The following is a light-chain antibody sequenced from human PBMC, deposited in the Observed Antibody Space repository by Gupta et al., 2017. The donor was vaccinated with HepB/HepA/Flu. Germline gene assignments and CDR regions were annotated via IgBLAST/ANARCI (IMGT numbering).Light chain of an antibody. CDR2: DAS. J-gene: IGKJ3*01. Sequence: EIVLTQSPATLSLSPGERATLSCRASQSVSSYLAWYQQKPGQAPRLLIYDASNRDTGIPARFSGSGYGTDLTLTISSREQEDFAGYYCQQRSNWPPFTFGHGTKVDIK. V-gene: IGKV3-11*01. CDR3: QQRSNWPPFT. CDR1: QSVSSY.